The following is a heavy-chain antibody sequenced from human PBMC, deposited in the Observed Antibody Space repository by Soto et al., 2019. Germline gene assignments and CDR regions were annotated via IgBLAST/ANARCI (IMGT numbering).Heavy chain of an antibody. CDR3: ARVVTMVRGVITTYYYYYMDV. V-gene: IGHV4-34*01. CDR1: GGSFSGYY. J-gene: IGHJ6*03. CDR2: INHSGST. D-gene: IGHD3-10*01. Sequence: SETLSLTCAVYGGSFSGYYWSWIRQPPGKGLEWIGEINHSGSTNYNPSLKSRVTISVDTSKNQFSLKLSSVTAADTAVYYCARVVTMVRGVITTYYYYYMDVWGKGTTVTVSS.